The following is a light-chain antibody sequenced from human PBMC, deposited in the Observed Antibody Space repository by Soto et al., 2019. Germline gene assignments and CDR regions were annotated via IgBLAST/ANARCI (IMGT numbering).Light chain of an antibody. CDR2: GAS. V-gene: IGKV3-15*01. J-gene: IGKJ1*01. Sequence: EIVRPHSPATLSLSPVEIATLACMASQSVSSNVAWYQQIPGQTPRLLIYGASTRATGIPVRFSGSGSGTEFTLTISSLQSEDFAVFYCQQYGSPPPTFGQGTQL. CDR1: QSVSSN. CDR3: QQYGSPPPT.